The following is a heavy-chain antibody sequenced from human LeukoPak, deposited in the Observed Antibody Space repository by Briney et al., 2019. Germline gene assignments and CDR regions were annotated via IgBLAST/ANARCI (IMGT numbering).Heavy chain of an antibody. D-gene: IGHD2-2*01. CDR3: ARRGAHCSSTSCYPYFDY. CDR2: IYYSGST. V-gene: IGHV4-30-4*08. Sequence: SETLSLTCTVSGGSISSGDYYWSWIRQPPGKGLEWIGYIYYSGSTDYNPSLRSRVIISADTSKNQFSLKLRSVNAADTAVYYCARRGAHCSSTSCYPYFDYWGQGTLVTVSS. CDR1: GGSISSGDYY. J-gene: IGHJ4*02.